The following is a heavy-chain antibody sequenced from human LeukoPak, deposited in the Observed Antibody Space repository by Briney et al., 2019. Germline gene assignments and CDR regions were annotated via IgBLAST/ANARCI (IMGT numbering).Heavy chain of an antibody. D-gene: IGHD1-26*01. Sequence: GESLKIPCKGSGYSFTNYWIGWVRQMSGKGLEWMGVIYPGDSDTRYRPAFQGQVNISADKSISTTYLQWRSLKASDTAMYYCARRYSGSYLVDYWGQGTLVIVSS. CDR2: IYPGDSDT. J-gene: IGHJ4*02. CDR1: GYSFTNYW. V-gene: IGHV5-51*01. CDR3: ARRYSGSYLVDY.